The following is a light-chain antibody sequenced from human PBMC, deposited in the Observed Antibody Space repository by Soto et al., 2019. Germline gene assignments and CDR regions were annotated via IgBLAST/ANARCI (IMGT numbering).Light chain of an antibody. J-gene: IGLJ2*01. Sequence: QAASVSGSPGQSITISCTGTSRDVGGYNYVSWYQQHPGKAPKLMIYDVSNRPSGVSNRFSGSKSGNTASLTISGLQAEDEADYYCSSYTSSSTLEVFGGGTKVTVL. CDR2: DVS. CDR3: SSYTSSSTLEV. CDR1: SRDVGGYNY. V-gene: IGLV2-14*01.